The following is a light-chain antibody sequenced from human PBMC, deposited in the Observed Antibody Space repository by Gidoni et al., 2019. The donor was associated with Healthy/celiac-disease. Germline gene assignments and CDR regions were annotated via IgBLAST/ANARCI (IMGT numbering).Light chain of an antibody. J-gene: IGKJ4*01. CDR1: QDISND. V-gene: IGKV1-33*01. Sequence: DIQMTKSPSSLSASVGDRVTITCQASQDISNDLNWYQQKPGKAPKLLIYDASNLETGVPSRFSGSGSGTDFTFTISSLQPEDIATYYCQQYDNLPLTFGGGTKVEIK. CDR2: DAS. CDR3: QQYDNLPLT.